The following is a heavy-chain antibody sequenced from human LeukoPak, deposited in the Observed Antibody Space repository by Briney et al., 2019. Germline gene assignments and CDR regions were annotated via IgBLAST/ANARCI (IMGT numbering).Heavy chain of an antibody. CDR3: AKGGQLWQRYFDY. V-gene: IGHV3-23*01. CDR2: ISGSGGST. J-gene: IGHJ4*02. D-gene: IGHD5-18*01. CDR1: GFTFSSYA. Sequence: GGSLRLSCAASGFTFSSYAMSWVRGAPGKGREGVSAISGSGGSTYYADSVRGRFTISRDNSKNTLYLQMNSLRAEDAAVYYCAKGGQLWQRYFDYWGQGTLVTVSS.